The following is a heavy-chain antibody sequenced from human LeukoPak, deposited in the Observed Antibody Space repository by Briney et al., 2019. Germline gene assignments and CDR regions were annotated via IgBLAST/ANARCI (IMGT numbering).Heavy chain of an antibody. D-gene: IGHD3-9*01. J-gene: IGHJ6*03. CDR3: ARESRGYDILTGKYHRGYYSYYMDV. CDR2: ISSNGGST. V-gene: IGHV3-64*01. CDR1: GFTFSSYA. Sequence: GGSLRLSCAASGFTFSSYAMHWVRQAPGKGLEYVSVISSNGGSTYYANSVKGRFTISRDNSKNTLYLQMGSLRAEDMAVYYCARESRGYDILTGKYHRGYYSYYMDVWGKGTTVTVSS.